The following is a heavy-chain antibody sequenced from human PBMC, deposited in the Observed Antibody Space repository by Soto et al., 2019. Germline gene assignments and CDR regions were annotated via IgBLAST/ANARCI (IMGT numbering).Heavy chain of an antibody. CDR3: AHRKTYGGKTLDAFDI. CDR1: GFSLSSNGVG. V-gene: IGHV2-5*02. J-gene: IGHJ3*02. Sequence: QITLKESGPPLVKPTQTLALTCTVSGFSLSSNGVGVGWIRQPPGEALEWLGIIYWDDDKRYSPSLNSRLTITRDTSKNQMVLTMTNMDPVDTATYYCAHRKTYGGKTLDAFDIWGQGTMVTVSS. D-gene: IGHD2-15*01. CDR2: IYWDDDK.